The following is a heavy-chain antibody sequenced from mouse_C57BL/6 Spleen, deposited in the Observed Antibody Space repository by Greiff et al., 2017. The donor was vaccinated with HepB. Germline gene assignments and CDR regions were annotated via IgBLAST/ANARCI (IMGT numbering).Heavy chain of an antibody. D-gene: IGHD1-1*01. CDR2: IYPRDGST. V-gene: IGHV1-85*01. Sequence: VKLQESGPELVKPGASVKLSCKASGYTFTSYDINWVKQRPGQGLEWIGWIYPRDGSTKYNEKFKGKATLTVDTSSSTAYMELHSLTSEDSAVYFCARYYGSSYDWYFDVWGTGTTVTVSS. CDR3: ARYYGSSYDWYFDV. J-gene: IGHJ1*03. CDR1: GYTFTSYD.